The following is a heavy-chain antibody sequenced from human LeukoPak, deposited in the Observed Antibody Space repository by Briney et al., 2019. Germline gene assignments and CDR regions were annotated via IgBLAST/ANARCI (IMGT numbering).Heavy chain of an antibody. Sequence: PSETLSLTCGVSGGSISNYYWNWLRQPAGKGLEWIGRIYASGSTNYNPSLKSRVTISMDKSKNHFSLNLKSVTAADTAFYYCARDFYGDDGHHPFDYWGQGIQVTVSS. D-gene: IGHD2/OR15-2a*01. J-gene: IGHJ4*02. CDR1: GGSISNYY. CDR3: ARDFYGDDGHHPFDY. CDR2: IYASGST. V-gene: IGHV4-4*07.